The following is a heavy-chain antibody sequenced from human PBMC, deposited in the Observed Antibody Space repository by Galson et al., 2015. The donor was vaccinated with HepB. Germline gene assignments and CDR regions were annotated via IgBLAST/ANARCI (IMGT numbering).Heavy chain of an antibody. D-gene: IGHD5-18*01. Sequence: SLRLSCAASGFTFSSYWMSWVRQAPGKGLEWVANIEQDGSEKYYVDSVKGRFTISRDNAKNSLYLQMNSLRAEDTAVYYCARDLPMVSYGMDVWGQGTTVTVSS. J-gene: IGHJ6*02. CDR2: IEQDGSEK. V-gene: IGHV3-7*03. CDR1: GFTFSSYW. CDR3: ARDLPMVSYGMDV.